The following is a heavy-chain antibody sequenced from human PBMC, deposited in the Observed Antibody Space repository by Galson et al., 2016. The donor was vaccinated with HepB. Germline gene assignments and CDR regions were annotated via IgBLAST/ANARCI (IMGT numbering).Heavy chain of an antibody. Sequence: SLRLSCAASGFTFSNAWMSWVRQGPGKGLEWVGRIKSKTDGGTTDYAAPVKGRFTIPRDDAKNTLYLQMNSLKTEDTAVYYCTTEAFGVQERYFDWSHNFDYWGQVTLVTVSS. V-gene: IGHV3-15*01. J-gene: IGHJ4*02. CDR3: TTEAFGVQERYFDWSHNFDY. CDR1: GFTFSNAW. D-gene: IGHD3-9*01. CDR2: IKSKTDGGTT.